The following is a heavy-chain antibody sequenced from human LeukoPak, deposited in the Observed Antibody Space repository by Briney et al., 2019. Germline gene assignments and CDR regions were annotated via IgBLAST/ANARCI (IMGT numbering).Heavy chain of an antibody. D-gene: IGHD2-15*01. V-gene: IGHV4-61*01. CDR1: GGAVSSGNYN. CDR2: IYYSGST. J-gene: IGHJ3*02. CDR3: ARHVKRVVVATSAFDI. Sequence: SETLSLTCTVSGGAVSSGNYNWSWIRQPPGKGLEWIGGIYYSGSTDYNPSLKSRLTISVDTSKNQVSLKLSSVTAADTAVYYCARHVKRVVVATSAFDIWGQGAVVIVSS.